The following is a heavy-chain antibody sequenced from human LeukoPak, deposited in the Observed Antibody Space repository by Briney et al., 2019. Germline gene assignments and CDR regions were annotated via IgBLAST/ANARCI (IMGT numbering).Heavy chain of an antibody. D-gene: IGHD1-1*01. J-gene: IGHJ4*02. V-gene: IGHV3-23*01. CDR2: ISGSGGST. Sequence: GGSLRLSCAASGFTFSSCAMNWVRQAPGKVLEWVSAISGSGGSTYYADSVKGRFTISRDNSKNTLYLQMNSLRAEDTAVYYCAKEIWNAGTIDYWGQGTLVTVSS. CDR3: AKEIWNAGTIDY. CDR1: GFTFSSCA.